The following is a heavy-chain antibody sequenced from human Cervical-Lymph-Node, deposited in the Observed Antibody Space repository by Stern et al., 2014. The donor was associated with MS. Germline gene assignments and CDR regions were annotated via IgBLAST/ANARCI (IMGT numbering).Heavy chain of an antibody. CDR2: IWYDGNKK. CDR3: ARGNWNYEGMGY. V-gene: IGHV3-33*01. J-gene: IGHJ4*02. Sequence: VQLVESGGGVVQPGRSLRLSCAASGFTFSNYGMHWVRQAPGKGLEWLAFIWYDGNKKYYADSVKGRFTISRDNSKNTLFLQMSSLTAEDTALYYCARGNWNYEGMGYWGQGTLVTVSS. D-gene: IGHD1-7*01. CDR1: GFTFSNYG.